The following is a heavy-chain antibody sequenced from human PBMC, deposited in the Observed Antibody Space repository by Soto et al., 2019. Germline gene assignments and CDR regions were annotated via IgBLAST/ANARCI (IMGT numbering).Heavy chain of an antibody. V-gene: IGHV4-31*03. Sequence: QVQLQESGPGLVKPSQTLSLTCTVSGGSISSGGYYWSWIRQHPGKALEWIGYIYYSGSTNYNPSLKSRVTISVDTSKNQFSLKLSSVTAADTAVYYCAREGVGATMGGFDYWGQGTLVTVSS. CDR1: GGSISSGGYY. J-gene: IGHJ4*02. D-gene: IGHD1-26*01. CDR3: AREGVGATMGGFDY. CDR2: IYYSGST.